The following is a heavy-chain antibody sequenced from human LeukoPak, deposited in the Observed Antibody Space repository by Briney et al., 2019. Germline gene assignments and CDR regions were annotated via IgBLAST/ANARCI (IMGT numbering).Heavy chain of an antibody. Sequence: SGPTLVNPTQTLTLTCTFSGFSLSTSGVGVGWIHQPPGKALEWLALIYWDDDKRYSPSLKSRLTITKDTSKNQVVLTMTNMDPVDTATYYCAHRDYDILTGYYKNNWFDPWGQGTLVTVSS. CDR3: AHRDYDILTGYYKNNWFDP. J-gene: IGHJ5*02. D-gene: IGHD3-9*01. V-gene: IGHV2-5*02. CDR1: GFSLSTSGVG. CDR2: IYWDDDK.